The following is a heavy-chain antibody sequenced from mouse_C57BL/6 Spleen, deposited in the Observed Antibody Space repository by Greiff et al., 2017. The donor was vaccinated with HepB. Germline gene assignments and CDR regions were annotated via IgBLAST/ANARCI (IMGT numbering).Heavy chain of an antibody. CDR3: ARRSLSLYDAMDY. Sequence: QVQLQQPGAELVRPGSSVKLSCKASGYTFTSYWMHWVKQRPIQGLEWIGNIDPSDSETHYNQKFKDKATLTVDKSSSTAYMQLSSLTSEDSAVYYCARRSLSLYDAMDYWGQGTSVTVSS. J-gene: IGHJ4*01. V-gene: IGHV1-52*01. D-gene: IGHD1-1*02. CDR1: GYTFTSYW. CDR2: IDPSDSET.